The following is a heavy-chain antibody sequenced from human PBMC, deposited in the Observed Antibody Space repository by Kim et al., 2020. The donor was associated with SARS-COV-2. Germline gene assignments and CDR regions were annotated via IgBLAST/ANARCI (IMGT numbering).Heavy chain of an antibody. V-gene: IGHV6-1*01. J-gene: IGHJ4*02. CDR3: ARERVAAAGRVFDY. Sequence: SQTLSLTCAISGDRVSSNSAVCNWIRQSPSRGLEWLGRTYYRSKWSNDYAVSVKSRITINPDTSKNQFSLQLNSVTPEDTAVYYCARERVAAAGRVFDYWGQGTLVTVSS. CDR2: TYYRSKWSN. CDR1: GDRVSSNSAV. D-gene: IGHD6-13*01.